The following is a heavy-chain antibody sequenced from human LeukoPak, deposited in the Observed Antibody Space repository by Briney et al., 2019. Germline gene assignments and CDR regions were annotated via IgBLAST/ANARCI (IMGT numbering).Heavy chain of an antibody. V-gene: IGHV1-69*13. D-gene: IGHD3-22*01. Sequence: SVKVSCKASGGTFSSYAISWVRQAPGQGLEWMGGIIPIFGTANYAQKFQGRVTITADESTSTAYMELSSLRSEDTAVYYCARDPDYYDSSGYQIWGQGTMVTVSS. CDR2: IIPIFGTA. J-gene: IGHJ3*02. CDR3: ARDPDYYDSSGYQI. CDR1: GGTFSSYA.